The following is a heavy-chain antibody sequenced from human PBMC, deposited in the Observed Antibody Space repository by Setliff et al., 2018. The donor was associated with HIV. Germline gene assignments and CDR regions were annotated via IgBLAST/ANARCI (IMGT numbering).Heavy chain of an antibody. V-gene: IGHV1-18*01. J-gene: IGHJ5*02. Sequence: GASVKVSCKASGYDFTAYAISWVRQAPGQGLEWMGRIGGGNANIKFAQSFQGRVTMTTDTSTNTAYLELTSLRSDDTAVYYCARYAASGTGWFDPWGQGTQVTVSS. CDR3: ARYAASGTGWFDP. CDR2: IGGGNANI. D-gene: IGHD2-8*02. CDR1: GYDFTAYA.